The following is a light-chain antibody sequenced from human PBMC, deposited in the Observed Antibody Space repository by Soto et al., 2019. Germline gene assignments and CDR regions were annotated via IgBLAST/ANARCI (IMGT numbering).Light chain of an antibody. Sequence: EIVLTQSPATLSLSPGERATLSCRASQSVSSYLAWYQQKPGQAPRLLIYDASNRATGIPARFSGSGSGTDFPLPISSLEPEDFAVYYCQQRSNWPPTLGQGTKV. J-gene: IGKJ1*01. CDR2: DAS. CDR1: QSVSSY. CDR3: QQRSNWPPT. V-gene: IGKV3-11*01.